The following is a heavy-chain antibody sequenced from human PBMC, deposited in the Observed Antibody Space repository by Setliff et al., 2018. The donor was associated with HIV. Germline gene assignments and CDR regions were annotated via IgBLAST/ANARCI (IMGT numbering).Heavy chain of an antibody. CDR1: GYTFTGYY. D-gene: IGHD2-2*01. Sequence: ASVKVSCKASGYTFTGYYMHWVRQAPGQGLEWMAMVSPFDDGTTYAQKFQGRVTMTRDTSISTAYMEVSRLRSDDTAVYYCARDHCSSSGCYEYSYYGMDVWGQGTTVTVSS. CDR3: ARDHCSSSGCYEYSYYGMDV. CDR2: VSPFDDGT. V-gene: IGHV1-2*02. J-gene: IGHJ6*02.